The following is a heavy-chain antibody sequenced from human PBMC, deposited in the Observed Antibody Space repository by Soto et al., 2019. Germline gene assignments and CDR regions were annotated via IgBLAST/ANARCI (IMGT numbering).Heavy chain of an antibody. CDR1: GFTFSSYA. D-gene: IGHD3-22*01. CDR2: ISGSGGST. J-gene: IGHJ4*02. V-gene: IGHV3-23*01. Sequence: LRLSCAASGFTFSSYAMSWVRQAPGKGLEWVSAISGSGGSTYYADSVKGRFTISRDNSKNTLYLQMNSLRAEDTAVYYCAKAEDSGYGSYSDYWGQGTLVTVSS. CDR3: AKAEDSGYGSYSDY.